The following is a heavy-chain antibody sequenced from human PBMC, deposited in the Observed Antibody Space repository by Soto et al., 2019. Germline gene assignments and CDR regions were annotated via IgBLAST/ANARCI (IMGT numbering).Heavy chain of an antibody. CDR3: AGDIRGLYNWFDP. CDR2: IIPIFGTA. D-gene: IGHD3-10*01. Sequence: QVQLVQSGAEVKKPGSSVKVSCKASGGTFSSYAISWVRQAPGQGLEWMGGIIPIFGTANYAQKFQGRVTITADEATSTAYMGLSSLRSEDTAVYYCAGDIRGLYNWFDPWGQGTLVTVSS. CDR1: GGTFSSYA. J-gene: IGHJ5*02. V-gene: IGHV1-69*12.